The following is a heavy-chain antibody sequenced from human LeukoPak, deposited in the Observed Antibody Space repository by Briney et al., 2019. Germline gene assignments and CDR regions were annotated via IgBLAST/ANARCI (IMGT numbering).Heavy chain of an antibody. Sequence: ASVKVSCKASGYTFTSYGTSWVRQAPGQGLEWMGWISAYNGNTNYAQKLQGRVTMTTDTSTSTAYMELRSLRSDDTAVYYCARTATQGYYYDSSGLNDYWGQGTLVTVS. D-gene: IGHD3-22*01. J-gene: IGHJ4*02. CDR1: GYTFTSYG. CDR3: ARTATQGYYYDSSGLNDY. V-gene: IGHV1-18*01. CDR2: ISAYNGNT.